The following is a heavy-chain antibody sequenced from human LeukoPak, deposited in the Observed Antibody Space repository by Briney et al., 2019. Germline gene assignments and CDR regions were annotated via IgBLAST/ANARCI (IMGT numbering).Heavy chain of an antibody. V-gene: IGHV1-8*01. CDR1: GYTFTSYD. CDR2: MNPNSGNT. D-gene: IGHD3-22*01. J-gene: IGHJ3*02. CDR3: SRRYYDSSGDHAFDI. Sequence: ASVKVSCKASGYTFTSYDINWVRQATGQGLEWMGWMNPNSGNTGYAQKFQGRVTMTRNTSISTAYMELSGLRSEDTAVYYCSRRYYDSSGDHAFDIWGQGTMVTVSS.